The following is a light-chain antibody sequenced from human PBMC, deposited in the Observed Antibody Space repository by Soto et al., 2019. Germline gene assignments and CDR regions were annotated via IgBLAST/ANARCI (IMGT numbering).Light chain of an antibody. Sequence: DIQMTQSPSSLSASVGDRVTITCRASQSISNYLNWYQQKPGKAPKLLIYAASSLQSGVPSGFSGSGSGTYFTLTISSLQPEDFATYYCQQSYSTPTFGQGTKLEIK. J-gene: IGKJ2*01. CDR2: AAS. V-gene: IGKV1-39*01. CDR1: QSISNY. CDR3: QQSYSTPT.